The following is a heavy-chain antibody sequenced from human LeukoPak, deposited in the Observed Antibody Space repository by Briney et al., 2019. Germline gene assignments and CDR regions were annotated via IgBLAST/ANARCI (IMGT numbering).Heavy chain of an antibody. CDR1: GYSFTDYW. CDR3: ARPSSLYGGTSEDY. CDR2: NYPGDSDT. Sequence: PGESLKISRKASGYSFTDYWIVWVRQMPGKGLEWMGPNYPGDSDTRYSPSLDGQVTISADKSVSTTYLPCSRLQASDTAMYYCARPSSLYGGTSEDYWGQGTLVTVSS. V-gene: IGHV5-51*01. J-gene: IGHJ4*02. D-gene: IGHD4-23*01.